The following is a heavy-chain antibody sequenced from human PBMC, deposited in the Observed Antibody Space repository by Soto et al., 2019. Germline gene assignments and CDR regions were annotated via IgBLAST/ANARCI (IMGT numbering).Heavy chain of an antibody. V-gene: IGHV3-7*01. CDR2: INEDGSKN. Sequence: EVQLVESGGGLVQPGGSLRLSCAASGFTFGTYWMSWVRQAPGKGLEWVANINEDGSKNYYVDSVRGRFTISRDNAQKSLYLHMSSLRAEDTAVYYCARSGDVATVPDYWGQGTLVTVSS. CDR3: ARSGDVATVPDY. D-gene: IGHD5-12*01. J-gene: IGHJ4*02. CDR1: GFTFGTYW.